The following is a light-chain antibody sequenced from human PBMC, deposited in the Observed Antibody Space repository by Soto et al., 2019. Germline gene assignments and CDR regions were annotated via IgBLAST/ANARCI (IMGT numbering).Light chain of an antibody. V-gene: IGLV1-44*01. CDR3: AAWDDSLNGYV. CDR2: SHN. J-gene: IGLJ1*01. Sequence: QSVLTQPPSASGTPGQRVIISCSGSSSNIGSSTVNWYQHLPGTAPKLLICSHNERPSGVPDRFSGSKSGTSASLAISGLQSEDEADYFCAAWDDSLNGYVFGTGTKVTVL. CDR1: SSNIGSST.